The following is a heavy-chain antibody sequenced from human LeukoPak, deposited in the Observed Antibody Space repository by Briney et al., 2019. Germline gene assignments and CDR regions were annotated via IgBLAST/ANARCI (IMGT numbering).Heavy chain of an antibody. J-gene: IGHJ4*02. D-gene: IGHD3-10*01. Sequence: GGSLRLSCAASGFTVNRNYMIWVRQAPGKGLECVSVIYSGGTTWYADSVKGRFTISRDTNTLYLQMNSLRAEDTAVYYCTRKSDSLLVREGDCWGQGTLVTVSS. CDR2: IYSGGTT. CDR1: GFTVNRNY. V-gene: IGHV3-66*01. CDR3: TRKSDSLLVREGDC.